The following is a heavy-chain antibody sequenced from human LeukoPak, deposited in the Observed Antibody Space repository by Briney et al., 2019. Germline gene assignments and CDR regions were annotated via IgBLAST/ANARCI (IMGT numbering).Heavy chain of an antibody. D-gene: IGHD1-26*01. J-gene: IGHJ5*02. CDR3: ARHKYVGANPRFDP. Sequence: PSETLSLTCTVSGDSISSSTYSWGWIRQPPGKGLEWIGSIYYSGSTYYNPPLKSRVTISVDTSKNQFSLKLTSVTAADTAVYYCARHKYVGANPRFDPWGQGTLVTVSS. V-gene: IGHV4-39*01. CDR1: GDSISSSTYS. CDR2: IYYSGST.